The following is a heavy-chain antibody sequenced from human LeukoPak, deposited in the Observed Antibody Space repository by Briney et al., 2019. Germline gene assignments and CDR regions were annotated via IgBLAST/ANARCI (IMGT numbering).Heavy chain of an antibody. CDR2: IYYSGST. CDR3: ARHRSVGYYYGMDV. V-gene: IGHV4-59*08. D-gene: IGHD3-3*01. J-gene: IGHJ6*02. Sequence: SETLSLTCTVSGGSFSSYYWTWIRQPPGKGLEWIGYIYYSGSTNYNPSLKSRVTISVDTSKNQFSLKLSSVTAADTAVYYCARHRSVGYYYGMDVWGQGTTVTVSS. CDR1: GGSFSSYY.